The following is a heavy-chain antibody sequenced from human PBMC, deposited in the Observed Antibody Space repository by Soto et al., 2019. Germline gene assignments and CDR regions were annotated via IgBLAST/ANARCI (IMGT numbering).Heavy chain of an antibody. CDR3: AKVRGITIFGSLEGKAYGMDV. V-gene: IGHV3-23*01. J-gene: IGHJ6*02. CDR1: GFTFSSYA. CDR2: ISGSGGST. D-gene: IGHD3-3*01. Sequence: GGSLRLSCAASGFTFSSYAMSWVRQAPGKGLEWVSAISGSGGSTYYADSVKGRFTISRDNSKNTLYLQMNSLRAEDTAVYYCAKVRGITIFGSLEGKAYGMDVWGQGTTVTVSS.